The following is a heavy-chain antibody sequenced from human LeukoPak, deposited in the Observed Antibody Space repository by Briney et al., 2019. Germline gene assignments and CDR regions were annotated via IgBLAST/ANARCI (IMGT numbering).Heavy chain of an antibody. D-gene: IGHD3-9*01. V-gene: IGHV1-18*01. CDR2: ISAYNGNT. CDR1: GYTFTSYG. J-gene: IGHJ4*02. CDR3: AREGVGTYYDILTGYSPGDYFDY. Sequence: ASVKVSCKASGYTFTSYGISWVRQAPGQGLEWMGWISAYNGNTNYAQKLQGRVTMTTDTSTSTAYMELSRLRSDDTAVYYCAREGVGTYYDILTGYSPGDYFDYWGQGTLVTVSS.